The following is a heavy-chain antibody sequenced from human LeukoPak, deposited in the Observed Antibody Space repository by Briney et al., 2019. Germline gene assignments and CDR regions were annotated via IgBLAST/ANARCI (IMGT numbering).Heavy chain of an antibody. V-gene: IGHV1-46*01. CDR3: ARDRSSGWCPLDY. J-gene: IGHJ4*02. D-gene: IGHD6-13*01. Sequence: GASVRVSCKASGYIFTNYYMHWVRQAPGQGLEWMGIINPSGGSTSYAQKFQGRVTMTTDSPTSTVYLELSSLRSEDTAMYYCARDRSSGWCPLDYWGQGTPVTVSS. CDR2: INPSGGST. CDR1: GYIFTNYY.